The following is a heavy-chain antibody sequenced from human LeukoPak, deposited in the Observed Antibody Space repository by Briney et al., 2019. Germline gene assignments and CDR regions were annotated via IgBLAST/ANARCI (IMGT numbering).Heavy chain of an antibody. Sequence: SLRLSCAASGFTFSSYAMHWVRQAPGKGLEWVVVISFDGSNKYYADSVKGRFTISRDNSKNTLYLQMNSLRPEDTAVYYCARPYSSSWYFYYYGMDVWGQGTTVTVSS. D-gene: IGHD6-13*01. CDR1: GFTFSSYA. CDR3: ARPYSSSWYFYYYGMDV. J-gene: IGHJ6*02. V-gene: IGHV3-30-3*01. CDR2: ISFDGSNK.